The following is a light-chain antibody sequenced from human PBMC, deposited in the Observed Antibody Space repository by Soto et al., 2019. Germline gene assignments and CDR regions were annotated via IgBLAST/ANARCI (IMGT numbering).Light chain of an antibody. V-gene: IGKV1-33*01. CDR2: DAS. Sequence: IPMTQSPSSLSASVGDRVTITCQASQDINNYLIWYQQKPGKAPKLLIYDASTLGTGVSSRFSGSGSVTHFILTISSLQPEDIATYYCQQFDSVPCTFGQGTKLEIK. J-gene: IGKJ2*02. CDR1: QDINNY. CDR3: QQFDSVPCT.